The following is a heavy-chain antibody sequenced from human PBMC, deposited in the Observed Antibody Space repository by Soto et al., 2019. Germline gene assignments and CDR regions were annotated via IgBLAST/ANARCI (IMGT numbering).Heavy chain of an antibody. Sequence: QLQLQESGPGLVKPSETLSLTCTVSGGSISSSSYYWGWIRQPPGKGLEWIGSIYYSGSTYYNPSLKSRVTLYVDTSKNQFPLELSSVTAADTAVYYCARLNIDYYGSGSYPDYWGQGTLVTVSS. CDR3: ARLNIDYYGSGSYPDY. D-gene: IGHD3-10*01. CDR1: GGSISSSSYY. CDR2: IYYSGST. V-gene: IGHV4-39*01. J-gene: IGHJ4*02.